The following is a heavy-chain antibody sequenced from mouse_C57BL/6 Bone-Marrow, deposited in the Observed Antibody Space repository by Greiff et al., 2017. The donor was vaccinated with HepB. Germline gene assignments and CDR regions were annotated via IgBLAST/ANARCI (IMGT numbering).Heavy chain of an antibody. CDR2: IYPSDSET. CDR3: ARGKDSSGPYYFDY. D-gene: IGHD3-2*02. Sequence: VQLQQPGAELVRPGSSVKLSCKASGYTFTSYWMDWVKQRPGQGLEWIGNIYPSDSETHYNQKFKDKATLTVDKSSSTAYMQLSSLTSEDSAVYYCARGKDSSGPYYFDYWGQGTTLTVSS. CDR1: GYTFTSYW. J-gene: IGHJ2*01. V-gene: IGHV1-61*01.